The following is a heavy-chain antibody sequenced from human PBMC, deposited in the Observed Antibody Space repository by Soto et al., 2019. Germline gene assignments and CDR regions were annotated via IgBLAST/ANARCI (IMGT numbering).Heavy chain of an antibody. CDR1: GGSFSGYY. D-gene: IGHD3-10*01. CDR2: INRSGST. V-gene: IGHV4-34*01. Sequence: PSETLSLTCAVYGGSFSGYYWSWIRQPPGKGLEWSGEINRSGSTNYNPSLKSRVTISVDTSKNQFSLKLSSVTAADTAVYYCARVGRNMVGGVILGYFEYWGKGTLVT. CDR3: ARVGRNMVGGVILGYFEY. J-gene: IGHJ4*02.